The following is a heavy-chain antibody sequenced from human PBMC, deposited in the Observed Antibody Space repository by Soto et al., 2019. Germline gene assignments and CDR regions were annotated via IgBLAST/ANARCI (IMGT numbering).Heavy chain of an antibody. CDR3: ARPYSSGYYPYYFDY. CDR1: GGTFSSYA. D-gene: IGHD3-22*01. V-gene: IGHV1-69*12. Sequence: QVQLVQSGAEVKKPGSSVKVSCKASGGTFSSYAISWVRQAPGQGLEWMGGIIPIFGTANYAQKFQGRVTITADESTSTAYMELSRLRSEDTAVYYCARPYSSGYYPYYFDYWGQGTLVTVSS. CDR2: IIPIFGTA. J-gene: IGHJ4*02.